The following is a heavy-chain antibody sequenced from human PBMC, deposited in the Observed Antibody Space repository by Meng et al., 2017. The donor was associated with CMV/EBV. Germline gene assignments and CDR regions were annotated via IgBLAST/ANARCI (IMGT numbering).Heavy chain of an antibody. Sequence: GESLKISCAASGFTFSSYSMNWVRQAPGKGLEWVSSISSSSYIYYADSVKGRFTISRDNAKNSLYLQMNSLRAEDTAVYYCARVAVPSGQPHYYDSSGYYLKGLLDYWGQGTLVTVSS. CDR2: ISSSSYI. D-gene: IGHD3-22*01. V-gene: IGHV3-21*01. J-gene: IGHJ4*02. CDR3: ARVAVPSGQPHYYDSSGYYLKGLLDY. CDR1: GFTFSSYS.